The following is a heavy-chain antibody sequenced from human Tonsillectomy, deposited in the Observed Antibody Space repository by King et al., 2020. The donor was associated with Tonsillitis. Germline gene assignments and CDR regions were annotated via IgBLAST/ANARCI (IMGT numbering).Heavy chain of an antibody. CDR2: TYYKSQWYY. CDR1: GDSVSRNSAA. V-gene: IGHV6-1*01. CDR3: VRTWEYSITWCVFDY. Sequence: VQLQQSGPRLVKPSQTLSLTCAISGDSVSRNSAAWSWIRQSPSRGLEWLGRTYYKSQWYYDYALSVRSRITINPDTSKNQFSLQLNSVTPEDTAVYYCVRTWEYSITWCVFDYWGQGTLVTVSS. D-gene: IGHD6-6*01. J-gene: IGHJ4*02.